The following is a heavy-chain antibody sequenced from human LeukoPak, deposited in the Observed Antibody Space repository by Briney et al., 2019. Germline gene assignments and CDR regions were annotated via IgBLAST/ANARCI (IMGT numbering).Heavy chain of an antibody. D-gene: IGHD7-27*01. J-gene: IGHJ4*02. V-gene: IGHV3-7*01. Sequence: GGSLRLSCAASGFTFNKYWMTRVRQAPGKGLEWVANIKQDGSDKHYVSSVKGRFTISRDNAKNSVYLQMNSLRDEDTAIYYCARENWGPDYWGQGTLVTVSS. CDR3: ARENWGPDY. CDR1: GFTFNKYW. CDR2: IKQDGSDK.